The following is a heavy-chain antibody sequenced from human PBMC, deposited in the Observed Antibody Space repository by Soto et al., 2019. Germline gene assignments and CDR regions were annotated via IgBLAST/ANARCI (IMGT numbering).Heavy chain of an antibody. Sequence: PSETLSLTCTVSGGSVSSGSYYWSWIRQPPGKGLEWIGYIDYSGSTNYNPSLKSRVTISVDTSKNQFSLKLSSVTAADTAVYYCARGLGGLTRAEAIFWSGSFDYWGQGTLVTVSS. D-gene: IGHD3-3*01. J-gene: IGHJ4*02. CDR2: IDYSGST. CDR3: ARGLGGLTRAEAIFWSGSFDY. V-gene: IGHV4-61*01. CDR1: GGSVSSGSYY.